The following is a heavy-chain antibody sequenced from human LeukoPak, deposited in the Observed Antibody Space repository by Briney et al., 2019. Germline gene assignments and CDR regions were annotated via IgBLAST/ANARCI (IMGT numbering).Heavy chain of an antibody. Sequence: GGSLRLSCAASGFTFSSYAMSWVRQAPGKGLEWVSSVSGGGGSSYYRDSVNGRFTISRDNSKNTLSLQMSSLRVEDTAVYYCAKQKGYCSDGNCFFTYWGQGTLVTVFS. V-gene: IGHV3-23*01. J-gene: IGHJ4*02. CDR3: AKQKGYCSDGNCFFTY. CDR1: GFTFSSYA. D-gene: IGHD2-15*01. CDR2: VSGGGGSS.